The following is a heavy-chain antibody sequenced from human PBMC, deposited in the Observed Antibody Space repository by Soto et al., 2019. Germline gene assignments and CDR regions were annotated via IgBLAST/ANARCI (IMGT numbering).Heavy chain of an antibody. CDR2: IIPIFGTA. V-gene: IGHV1-69*13. J-gene: IGHJ6*02. D-gene: IGHD6-19*01. CDR1: GGTFSSYA. Sequence: GASVKVSCKASGGTFSSYAISWVRQAPGQGLEWMGGIIPIFGTANYAQKFQGRVTITADESTSTAYMELSSLRSEDTAVYYCARFLGSGWYRWAELYYYYGMDVWGQGTTVTVSS. CDR3: ARFLGSGWYRWAELYYYYGMDV.